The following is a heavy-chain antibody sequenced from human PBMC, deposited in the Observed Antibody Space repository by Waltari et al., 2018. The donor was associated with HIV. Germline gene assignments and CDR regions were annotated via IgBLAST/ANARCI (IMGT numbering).Heavy chain of an antibody. Sequence: EMQLLESGGGLVQPWVSLRLSCAASGIISRASATCWVRQAPGRGLEWVAAISNGGYRTYYADSVKGRFAISRDPSNNTVSLQMNNLRVEDTAFYYCARDDYINYWTTSANWFDPWGQGTLVTVSP. V-gene: IGHV3-23*01. J-gene: IGHJ5*02. CDR2: ISNGGYRT. CDR1: GIISRASA. D-gene: IGHD4-4*01. CDR3: ARDDYINYWTTSANWFDP.